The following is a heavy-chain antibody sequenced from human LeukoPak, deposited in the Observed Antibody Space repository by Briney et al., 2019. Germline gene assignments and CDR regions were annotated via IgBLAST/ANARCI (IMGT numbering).Heavy chain of an antibody. J-gene: IGHJ4*02. Sequence: QTGGSLRLSCAASGFTFSSYAMSWVRQAPWKGLEWVSAISGSGGSTYYADSVKGRFTISRDNSKNTLYLQMNSLRAEDTAVYYCATGRTDSRYYFDHWGQGTLVTVSS. CDR1: GFTFSSYA. CDR2: ISGSGGST. CDR3: ATGRTDSRYYFDH. V-gene: IGHV3-23*01. D-gene: IGHD1-14*01.